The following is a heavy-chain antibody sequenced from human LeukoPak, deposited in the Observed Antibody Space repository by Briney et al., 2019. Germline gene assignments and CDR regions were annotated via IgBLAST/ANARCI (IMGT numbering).Heavy chain of an antibody. CDR2: IRYSVST. CDR1: GGSISSNTYF. V-gene: IGHV4-39*01. Sequence: SETLSLTCNVSGGSISSNTYFWGWIRRPPGRGLEWIGSIRYSVSTYYNPSLKSRVTISVHTSKTQFSLNLSSLTAADTAVYYCATSDTVSTYNWFDPWGQGTLVTVS. J-gene: IGHJ5*02. CDR3: ATSDTVSTYNWFDP. D-gene: IGHD5/OR15-5a*01.